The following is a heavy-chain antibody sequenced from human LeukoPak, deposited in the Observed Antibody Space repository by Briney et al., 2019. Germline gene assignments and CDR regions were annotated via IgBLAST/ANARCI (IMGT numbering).Heavy chain of an antibody. Sequence: GGSLRLPCAASGFTFSSYAMHWVRQAPGKGLEWVAVISYDGSYKYYADSVKGRFTISRDNSKNTLYLQMNSLRAEDTAVYYCAKVLSIAVAFDYWGQGTLVTVSS. V-gene: IGHV3-30*18. CDR2: ISYDGSYK. J-gene: IGHJ4*02. CDR3: AKVLSIAVAFDY. CDR1: GFTFSSYA. D-gene: IGHD6-19*01.